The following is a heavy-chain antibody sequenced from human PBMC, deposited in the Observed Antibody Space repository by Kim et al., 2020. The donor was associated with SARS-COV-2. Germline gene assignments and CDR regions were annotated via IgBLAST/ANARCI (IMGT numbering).Heavy chain of an antibody. D-gene: IGHD5-12*01. CDR3: ARDIVSTGVFDY. CDR1: GYRFSSYG. Sequence: ASVNVSCKASGYRFSSYGINWVRQAPGQGLEWMGWISTYTGDTNYAQKFQGRVSMTTETSTSTAYMELRSLRSDDTAVYYCARDIVSTGVFDYWGQGTRVTVSS. CDR2: ISTYTGDT. V-gene: IGHV1-18*01. J-gene: IGHJ4*02.